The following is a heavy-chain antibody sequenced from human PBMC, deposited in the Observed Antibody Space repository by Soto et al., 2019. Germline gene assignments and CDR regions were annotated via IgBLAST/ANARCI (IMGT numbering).Heavy chain of an antibody. J-gene: IGHJ6*04. CDR3: ARGRTELRYRVYYYCGLEA. V-gene: IGHV1-69*12. Sequence: QVQLVQSGAEVKKPGSSVKVSCKASGGTFSSYAISWVRQAPGQGLEWMGGITPIFGTANYAQKFQGRVTTTADESNRPAYREQSSLSSADTAVYYCARGRTELRYRVYYYCGLEAWGEGPTVAVSS. CDR2: ITPIFGTA. D-gene: IGHD3-9*01. CDR1: GGTFSSYA.